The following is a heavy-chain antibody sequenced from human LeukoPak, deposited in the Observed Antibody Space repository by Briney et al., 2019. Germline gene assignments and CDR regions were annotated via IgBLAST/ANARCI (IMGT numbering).Heavy chain of an antibody. CDR3: AREGGFYRPLDY. CDR2: VHLDGRT. D-gene: IGHD3-3*01. CDR1: GGSINISY. Sequence: SETLSLTCTVTGGSINISYWSWVRQPPGKGLEWIGEVHLDGRTNYNPSLKSRLIMSVDLPENHISLKLTSVTAADTAVYYCAREGGFYRPLDYSGQGTLVTVSS. V-gene: IGHV4-59*12. J-gene: IGHJ4*02.